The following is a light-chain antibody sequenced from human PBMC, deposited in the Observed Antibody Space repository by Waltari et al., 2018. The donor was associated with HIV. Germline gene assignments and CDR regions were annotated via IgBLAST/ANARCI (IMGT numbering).Light chain of an antibody. CDR1: QDIGMH. Sequence: DIQMTQSPSSLSASLVDSVTITCRASQDIGMHINWYQHRPGRPPQLLIAAASQLQDGVPSRFSGGGFGTHFTLSIDRPQPEDFTIYFCLQTYSLPYTFGQGTKVEVK. CDR3: LQTYSLPYT. CDR2: AAS. J-gene: IGKJ2*01. V-gene: IGKV1-39*01.